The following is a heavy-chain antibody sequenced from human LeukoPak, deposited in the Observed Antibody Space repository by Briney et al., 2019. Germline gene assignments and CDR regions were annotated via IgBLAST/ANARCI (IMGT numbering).Heavy chain of an antibody. CDR3: AREGPMFDSGSYSKSLGY. J-gene: IGHJ4*02. Sequence: SVKVSCKASGGTFSSYAISWVRQAPGQGLEWMGGIIPIFGTANYAQKFQGRVTITADESTSTAYMELSSLRSEDTAVYYCAREGPMFDSGSYSKSLGYWGQGILVTVSS. CDR2: IIPIFGTA. V-gene: IGHV1-69*13. CDR1: GGTFSSYA. D-gene: IGHD3-10*01.